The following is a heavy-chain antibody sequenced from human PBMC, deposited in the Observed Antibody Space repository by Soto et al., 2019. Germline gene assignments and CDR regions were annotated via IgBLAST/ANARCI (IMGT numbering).Heavy chain of an antibody. D-gene: IGHD4-17*01. CDR1: GGPVPNSSYY. V-gene: IGHV4-39*01. Sequence: SGTLSLTCTVSGGPVPNSSYYWGWIRQSPGKGLGWIGSVYYRGRSYSKSSVKSRVTISVDTSKNRFSLSLNSVTASDTAVYFCVSQRTTVPTQAYFDYWGPGALVTVSS. CDR2: VYYRGRS. J-gene: IGHJ4*02. CDR3: VSQRTTVPTQAYFDY.